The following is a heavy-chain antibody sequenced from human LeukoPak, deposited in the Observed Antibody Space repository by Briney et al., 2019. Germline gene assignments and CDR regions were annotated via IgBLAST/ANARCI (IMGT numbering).Heavy chain of an antibody. CDR2: ISASGGST. J-gene: IGHJ3*02. V-gene: IGHV3-23*01. CDR1: GFTFSSYA. Sequence: GGSLRLSGAASGFTFSSYAMSWVRQAPGKGLEWVSAISASGGSTYYADSVKGRFTISRDNSKNTLYLQMNSLRAEDTAVYYCAKDLLPVYYYGSGSPAGNAFDIWGQGTMVTISS. D-gene: IGHD3-10*01. CDR3: AKDLLPVYYYGSGSPAGNAFDI.